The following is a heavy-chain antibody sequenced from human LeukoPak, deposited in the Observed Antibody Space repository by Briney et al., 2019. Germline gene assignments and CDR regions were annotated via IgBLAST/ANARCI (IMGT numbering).Heavy chain of an antibody. Sequence: GGSLRLSCAASGFTFSSYNMNWVRQAPGKGLEWVSSITSGSSYIYYADSVKGRFTISRDNAKNSLYLQMNSLRAEDTAVYYCAGDPYSGSYGNYYYYFMDVWGKGTTVTVSS. V-gene: IGHV3-21*01. CDR1: GFTFSSYN. CDR3: AGDPYSGSYGNYYYYFMDV. CDR2: ITSGSSYI. J-gene: IGHJ6*03. D-gene: IGHD1-26*01.